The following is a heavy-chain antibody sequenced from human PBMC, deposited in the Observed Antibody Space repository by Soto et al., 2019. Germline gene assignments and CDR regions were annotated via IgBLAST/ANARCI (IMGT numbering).Heavy chain of an antibody. CDR1: GGTFSSYS. J-gene: IGHJ4*02. Sequence: VKVSCQASGGTFSSYSISWVRQSPGQGLEWMGGIIPIFGTANYAQKFQGRVTITADKSTSTAYMELSSLRSEDTAVYYCAGSLVGATIDSFDSWGQGTLVTVSS. CDR3: AGSLVGATIDSFDS. V-gene: IGHV1-69*13. CDR2: IIPIFGTA. D-gene: IGHD1-26*01.